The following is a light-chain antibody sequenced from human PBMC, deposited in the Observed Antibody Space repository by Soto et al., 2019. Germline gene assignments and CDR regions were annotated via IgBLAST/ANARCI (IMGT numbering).Light chain of an antibody. CDR3: QQYDEWPLT. CDR2: DAF. V-gene: IGKV3-15*01. Sequence: EKVMTQSPATLSVSPGERATHSCRASQNVKSRLAWYHQKPGQAPRLLIYDAFTRATGIPARFSGSASGTEFTLTISSLQSEDFAVYYCQQYDEWPLTFGGGTKVDIK. CDR1: QNVKSR. J-gene: IGKJ4*01.